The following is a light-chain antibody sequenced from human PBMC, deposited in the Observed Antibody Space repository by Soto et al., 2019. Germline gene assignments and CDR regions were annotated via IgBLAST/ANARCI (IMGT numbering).Light chain of an antibody. V-gene: IGLV2-14*01. Sequence: QAVVTQPASVSGSPGQSITISCTGTSSDVGGYNYVSWYQQYPGKAPKLMIYEVSNRPSGVSNRFSGSKSGNRASLTIAGLQAEDEADYYCSSYSSSSTLCVFGTGTKVTVL. J-gene: IGLJ1*01. CDR2: EVS. CDR3: SSYSSSSTLCV. CDR1: SSDVGGYNY.